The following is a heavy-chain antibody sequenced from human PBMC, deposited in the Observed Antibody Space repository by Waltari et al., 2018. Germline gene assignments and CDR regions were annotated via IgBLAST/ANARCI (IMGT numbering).Heavy chain of an antibody. CDR3: ARFSSGSYSYN. CDR2: IYYSGST. V-gene: IGHV4-59*11. CDR1: GGSISSHY. Sequence: QVQLQESGPGLVKPSETLSLTCTVSGGSISSHYWSWIRQPPGKGLEWIGYIYYSGSTNYNPSLKSRVTISVDTSKNQCSLKLSSVTAADTAVYYCARFSSGSYSYNWGQGTLVTVSS. J-gene: IGHJ4*02. D-gene: IGHD1-26*01.